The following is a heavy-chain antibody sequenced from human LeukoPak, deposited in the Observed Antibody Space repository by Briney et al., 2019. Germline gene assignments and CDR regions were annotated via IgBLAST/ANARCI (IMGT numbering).Heavy chain of an antibody. CDR2: INTSKGNT. CDR3: AREYGTENDY. J-gene: IGHJ4*02. Sequence: ASVKVSCKASGYTFTNYGVHWVRQAPGQGLEWMAWINTSKGNTEYAQKFQGRVTLTTDTSTGTAYMELRSLRSDDTAVYYCAREYGTENDYWGQGTLVTVSS. CDR1: GYTFTNYG. V-gene: IGHV1-18*01. D-gene: IGHD1-26*01.